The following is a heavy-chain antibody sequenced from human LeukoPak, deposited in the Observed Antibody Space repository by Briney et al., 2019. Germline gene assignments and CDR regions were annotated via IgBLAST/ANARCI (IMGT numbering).Heavy chain of an antibody. Sequence: SETLSLTCTVSGGSISSGGYYWSWIRQHPGKGLEWIGYIYDSGSTYYKPSLRSRVTISGETSKNQFSLKLSSVSDADTAVYYCARYGSGWYFDLWGRGTLVTVSS. CDR3: ARYGSGWYFDL. CDR2: IYDSGST. J-gene: IGHJ2*01. D-gene: IGHD2-8*01. V-gene: IGHV4-31*03. CDR1: GGSISSGGYY.